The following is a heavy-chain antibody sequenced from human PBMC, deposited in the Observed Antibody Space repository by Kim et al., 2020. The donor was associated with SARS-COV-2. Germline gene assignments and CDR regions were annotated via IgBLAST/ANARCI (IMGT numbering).Heavy chain of an antibody. CDR2: ISYDGSNK. D-gene: IGHD3-10*01. CDR3: ARVYYGSGSYYNAPLDY. CDR1: GFTFSSYA. J-gene: IGHJ4*02. Sequence: GGSLRLSCAASGFTFSSYAMHWVRQAPGKGLEWVAVISYDGSNKYYADSVKGRFTISRDNSKNTLYLQMNSLRAEDTAVYYCARVYYGSGSYYNAPLDYWGQGTLVTVSS. V-gene: IGHV3-30*04.